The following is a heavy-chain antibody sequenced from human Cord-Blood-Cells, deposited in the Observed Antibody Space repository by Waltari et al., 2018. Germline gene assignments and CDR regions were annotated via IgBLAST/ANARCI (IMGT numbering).Heavy chain of an antibody. J-gene: IGHJ5*02. CDR2: FEPEDGET. V-gene: IGHV1-24*01. D-gene: IGHD2-2*01. CDR1: GYTLTELS. CDR3: ATDPLYCSSTSCSWFDP. Sequence: QVQLVPSGAEVKKPGASVKVSCKVSGYTLTELSMHLVRQATGKGLEWMGGFEPEDGETIYAQKFQGRVTMTEDTSTDTAYMELSSLRSEDTAVYYCATDPLYCSSTSCSWFDPWGQGTLVTVSS.